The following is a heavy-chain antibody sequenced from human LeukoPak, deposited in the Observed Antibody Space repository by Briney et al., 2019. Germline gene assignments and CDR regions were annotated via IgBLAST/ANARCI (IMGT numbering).Heavy chain of an antibody. CDR3: ASLTSMAASDY. J-gene: IGHJ4*02. V-gene: IGHV4-39*01. CDR1: GGSISSSSYY. CDR2: IYYSGST. Sequence: PSETLSLTCTVSGGSISSSSYYWGWIRQPPGKGLEWIGSIYYSGSTYYNPSLKSRVTISVDTSKNQFSLKLSSVTAADTAVYYCASLTSMAASDYWGQGTLVTVSS. D-gene: IGHD2/OR15-2a*01.